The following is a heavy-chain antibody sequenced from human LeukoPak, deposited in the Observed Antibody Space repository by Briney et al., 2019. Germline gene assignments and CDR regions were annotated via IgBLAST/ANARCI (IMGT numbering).Heavy chain of an antibody. D-gene: IGHD3-22*01. CDR1: SGSISTSNYY. V-gene: IGHV4-39*07. Sequence: SETLSLTCTVSSGSISTSNYYWGWVRQPPGKALEWIGNIFYSGSTYYSPSLKSRVTMSVDTSKNQFSLKLRSVTAADTAVYYCARGGGYDTSGNYRDYWGQGTLVTVSS. CDR2: IFYSGST. J-gene: IGHJ4*02. CDR3: ARGGGYDTSGNYRDY.